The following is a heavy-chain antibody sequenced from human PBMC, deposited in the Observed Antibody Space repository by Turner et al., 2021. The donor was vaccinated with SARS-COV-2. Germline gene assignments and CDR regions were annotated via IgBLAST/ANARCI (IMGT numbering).Heavy chain of an antibody. D-gene: IGHD2-15*01. J-gene: IGHJ4*02. CDR1: GFTFGTYD. CDR3: VREYCGGGICPGFYYFDF. Sequence: EVQLVESGGGLLRPGESLRLSCAASGFTFGTYDMHWVRQPTGKSLEWVSAIGVIGDKYYSGSVKGRFTISRENARNSLYLQINSLRAEDTAVYYCVREYCGGGICPGFYYFDFWGQGTLVTVSS. V-gene: IGHV3-13*01. CDR2: IGVIGDK.